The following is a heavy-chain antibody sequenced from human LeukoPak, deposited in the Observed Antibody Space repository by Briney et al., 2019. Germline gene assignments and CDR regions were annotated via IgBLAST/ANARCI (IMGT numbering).Heavy chain of an antibody. D-gene: IGHD2-15*01. V-gene: IGHV3-48*01. Sequence: GGSLRLACAASGFTFSSYWMSWVRQAPGKGLEWVSYISSSSSTIYYADSVKGRFTISRDNAKNSLYLQMNSLRAEDTAVYYCARDTFLVVAARGDAFDIWGQGTMVTVSS. CDR1: GFTFSSYW. CDR2: ISSSSSTI. CDR3: ARDTFLVVAARGDAFDI. J-gene: IGHJ3*02.